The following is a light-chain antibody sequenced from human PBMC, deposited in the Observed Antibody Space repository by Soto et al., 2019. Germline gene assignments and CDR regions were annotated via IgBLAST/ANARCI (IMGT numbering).Light chain of an antibody. J-gene: IGLJ7*01. CDR1: SGSVSTSYY. Sequence: QTVVTQEPSFSVSPGGTVTLTCGLSSGSVSTSYYPSWYQQTPGQAPRTLIYSTNTRSSGVPDRFSGSILGNKAALTITWAQADDESDYYCVLYMGSGISVFGTGTQLTVL. CDR3: VLYMGSGISV. V-gene: IGLV8-61*01. CDR2: STN.